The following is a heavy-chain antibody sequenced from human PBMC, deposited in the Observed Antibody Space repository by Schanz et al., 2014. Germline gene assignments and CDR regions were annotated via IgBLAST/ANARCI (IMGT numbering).Heavy chain of an antibody. CDR1: GFTVSNSY. CDR3: AKDGRLPYYGTGSDFDH. CDR2: IYSSGST. J-gene: IGHJ4*02. Sequence: DVQLVDSGGGLVQPGGSLRLSCAASGFTVSNSYIHWVRQAPGKGLEWVSTIYSSGSTYYADSVRGRFTISRDNLKNTVYLQMNSLRAGDTAVYYCAKDGRLPYYGTGSDFDHWGQGTLVTVSS. D-gene: IGHD3-22*01. V-gene: IGHV3-53*01.